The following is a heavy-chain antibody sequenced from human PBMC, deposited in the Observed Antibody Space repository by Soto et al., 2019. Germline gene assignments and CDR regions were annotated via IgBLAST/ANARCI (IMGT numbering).Heavy chain of an antibody. J-gene: IGHJ6*02. CDR1: GFLFRNYE. Sequence: EVRLVESGGDLVKSGGSLRLSCVGSGFLFRNYEMNWVRQAPGKGLEWLAHISTTGGHVSESDSVKGRFTISRDNSKNTLYLEMNSLRAEDTAVYYCARGGADHYQYGMDVWGQGTTVSVSS. D-gene: IGHD1-26*01. V-gene: IGHV3-48*03. CDR2: ISTTGGHV. CDR3: ARGGADHYQYGMDV.